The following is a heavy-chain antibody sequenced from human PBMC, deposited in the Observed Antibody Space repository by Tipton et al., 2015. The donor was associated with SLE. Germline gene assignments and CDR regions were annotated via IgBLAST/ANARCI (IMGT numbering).Heavy chain of an antibody. Sequence: TLSLTCAVYGASFSGNYWSWIRQPPGKGLEWIGYIHYTGSTFYNPSLKSRVTMSVDTSKNQFSLRLTSVTAADTAVYYCARTLGAIAHTVYDAFDIWGQGKMVTVSS. CDR2: IHYTGST. CDR1: GASFSGNY. J-gene: IGHJ3*02. CDR3: ARTLGAIAHTVYDAFDI. D-gene: IGHD1-26*01. V-gene: IGHV4-59*01.